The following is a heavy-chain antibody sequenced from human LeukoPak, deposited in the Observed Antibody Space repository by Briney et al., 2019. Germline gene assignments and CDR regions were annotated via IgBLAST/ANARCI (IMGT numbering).Heavy chain of an antibody. J-gene: IGHJ5*02. V-gene: IGHV1-18*01. Sequence: ASVKVSCKVSGYTFTSYGISWVRQAPGQGLEWMGWISAYNGNTNYAQKLQGRVTMTTDTSTSTAYMELRSLRSDDTAVYYCARDQIAAGLNWFDPWGQGTLVTVSS. CDR1: GYTFTSYG. D-gene: IGHD6-13*01. CDR3: ARDQIAAGLNWFDP. CDR2: ISAYNGNT.